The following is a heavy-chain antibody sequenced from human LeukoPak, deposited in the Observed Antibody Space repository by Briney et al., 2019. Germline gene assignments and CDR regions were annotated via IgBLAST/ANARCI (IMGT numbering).Heavy chain of an antibody. CDR2: IYYSGST. J-gene: IGHJ6*02. D-gene: IGHD5-12*01. CDR1: GGSISSYY. Sequence: SETLSLTCTVSGGSISSYYWSWIRQPPGKGLEWIGYIYYSGSTNYNPSLKSRVTISVDTSKNQFSLKLSSVTTADTAVYYCARVMDIVATAGLAAAGPYYGMDVWGQGTTVTVSS. V-gene: IGHV4-59*12. CDR3: ARVMDIVATAGLAAAGPYYGMDV.